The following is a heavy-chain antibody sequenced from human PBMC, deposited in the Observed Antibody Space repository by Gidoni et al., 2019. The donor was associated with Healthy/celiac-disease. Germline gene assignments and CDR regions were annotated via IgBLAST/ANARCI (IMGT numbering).Heavy chain of an antibody. V-gene: IGHV3-74*01. CDR3: ARGWLRFPNPGMDV. J-gene: IGHJ6*02. D-gene: IGHD5-12*01. Sequence: EVQLVESGGGLVQPGGSLRLSCAASGFTFSSYWMHWVRQAPGKGLVWVSRINSDGSSTSYADSVKGRFTISRDNAKNTLYLQMNSLRAEDTAVYYCARGWLRFPNPGMDVWGQGTTVTVSS. CDR1: GFTFSSYW. CDR2: INSDGSST.